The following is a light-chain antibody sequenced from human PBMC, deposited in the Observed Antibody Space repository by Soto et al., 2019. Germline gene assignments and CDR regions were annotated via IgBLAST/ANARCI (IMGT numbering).Light chain of an antibody. CDR3: SSYTSSNTWV. J-gene: IGLJ3*02. CDR2: DVN. Sequence: QSVLTQPASVSGSPGQSITISCTGTSSDIGDYNYVSWYQQHPGKAPKLMIYDVNNRPSGVSNRFSGSKSGYTASLTISGLQAEDEADYYCSSYTSSNTWVFGGGTKLTV. V-gene: IGLV2-14*01. CDR1: SSDIGDYNY.